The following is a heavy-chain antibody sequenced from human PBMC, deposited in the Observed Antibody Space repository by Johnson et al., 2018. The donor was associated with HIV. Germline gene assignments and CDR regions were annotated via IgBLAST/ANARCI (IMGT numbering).Heavy chain of an antibody. J-gene: IGHJ3*02. CDR2: IKQDGSEK. D-gene: IGHD6-13*01. CDR3: ARGYSSSSDDAFDI. Sequence: MQLVESGGGLVQPGGSLRLSCAASGFTFSSYWTTWVRQAPGKGLEWVANIKQDGSEKYYVASVRGRFTISRDNAKNSLSLQMNSLRAEDTAMYYCARGYSSSSDDAFDIWGQGTLVTVSS. V-gene: IGHV3-7*05. CDR1: GFTFSSYW.